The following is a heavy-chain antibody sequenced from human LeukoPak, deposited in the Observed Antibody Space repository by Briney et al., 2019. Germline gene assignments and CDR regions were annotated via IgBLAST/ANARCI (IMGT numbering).Heavy chain of an antibody. V-gene: IGHV4-59*02. Sequence: SETPSLTCVVSGGSVSGYYWGWIRQPPGRGLEWIGYVYYSGSTNYNPSFKSRITISVDTSRNQFSLQLSSVTAADTAVYYCARIHRYCSGGACYVLDNWGQGTLVAVSS. CDR1: GGSVSGYY. D-gene: IGHD2-15*01. J-gene: IGHJ4*02. CDR3: ARIHRYCSGGACYVLDN. CDR2: VYYSGST.